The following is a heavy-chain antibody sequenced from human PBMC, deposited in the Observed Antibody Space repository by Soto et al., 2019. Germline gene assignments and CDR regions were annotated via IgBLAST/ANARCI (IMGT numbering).Heavy chain of an antibody. CDR2: ISYDGSNK. J-gene: IGHJ1*01. CDR1: GFTFSSYA. D-gene: IGHD3-10*01. CDR3: ARDTKSLRVSGLAP. V-gene: IGHV3-30-3*01. Sequence: GGSLRLSCAASGFTFSSYARHWVRQAPGKGLECVAVISYDGSNKYYADSVKGRFTISRDNSKNTLYLQMNSLRAEDTAVYYYARDTKSLRVSGLAPGGQRSRVTGSS.